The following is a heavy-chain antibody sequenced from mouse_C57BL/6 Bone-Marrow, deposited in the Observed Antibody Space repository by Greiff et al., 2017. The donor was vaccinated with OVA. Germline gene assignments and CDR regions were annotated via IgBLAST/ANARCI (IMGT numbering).Heavy chain of an antibody. D-gene: IGHD1-1*01. J-gene: IGHJ1*03. CDR3: ASRYYGSHWYFDV. Sequence: VQLQQSGPELVKPGASVKMSCKASGYTFTDYNMHWVKQSHGKSLEWIGYINPNNGGTSYNQKFKGKATLTVNKSSSTAYMELRSLTSEDAAVYYCASRYYGSHWYFDVWGTGTTVTVSS. CDR2: INPNNGGT. CDR1: GYTFTDYN. V-gene: IGHV1-22*01.